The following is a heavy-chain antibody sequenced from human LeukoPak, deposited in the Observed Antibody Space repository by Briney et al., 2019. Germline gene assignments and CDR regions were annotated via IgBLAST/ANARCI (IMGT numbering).Heavy chain of an antibody. V-gene: IGHV4-59*08. D-gene: IGHD6-25*01. J-gene: IGHJ2*01. Sequence: PSETLSLTCTVSAGSISSYYWSWIRQPPGNGLEWIGYIYYSGSTNYNPSLKSRVTISVDTSKNQFSLKLSSVTAADTAVYYCARQGGGFWYFDLWGRGTLVTVSS. CDR3: ARQGGGFWYFDL. CDR2: IYYSGST. CDR1: AGSISSYY.